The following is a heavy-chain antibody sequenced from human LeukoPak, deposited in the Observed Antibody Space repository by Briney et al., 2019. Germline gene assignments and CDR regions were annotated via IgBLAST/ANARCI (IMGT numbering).Heavy chain of an antibody. V-gene: IGHV3-30*01. Sequence: GGSLRLSCAPSGFTFSSYAMHWVRQAPGKGLEWVAVISYDGSNKYYADSVKGRFTISRDNSKNTLYLQMNSLRAEDTALYYCARVQSSSGLDYWGQGTLVTVSS. D-gene: IGHD6-6*01. J-gene: IGHJ4*02. CDR3: ARVQSSSGLDY. CDR2: ISYDGSNK. CDR1: GFTFSSYA.